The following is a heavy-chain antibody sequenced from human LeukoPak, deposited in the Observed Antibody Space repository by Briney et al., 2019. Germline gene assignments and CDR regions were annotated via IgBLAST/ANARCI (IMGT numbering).Heavy chain of an antibody. Sequence: ASVKVSCKVSGYTLTELSIHWVRQAPGKGLEWMGGFDPEDGETIYAQKFQGRVTMTEDTSTDTAYMELSSLRSDDTAVYYCATGSDYDWKPLENNWFDPWGQGTLVTVSS. CDR2: FDPEDGET. V-gene: IGHV1-24*01. CDR1: GYTLTELS. D-gene: IGHD1-20*01. J-gene: IGHJ5*02. CDR3: ATGSDYDWKPLENNWFDP.